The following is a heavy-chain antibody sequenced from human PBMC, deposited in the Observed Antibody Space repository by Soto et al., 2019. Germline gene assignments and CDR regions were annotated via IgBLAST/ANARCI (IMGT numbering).Heavy chain of an antibody. D-gene: IGHD2-2*01. Sequence: QVQLVQSGAEVKKPGASVKVSCKASGYTFTSYGISWVRQAPGQGLEWMGWISAYNGNTNYAQKLQGRVTMTTDTSTSTAYMELRSLRSDDTAVYYCARNGPMNCSSTSCYVFFPPNYYYYYMDVWGKGTTVTVSS. CDR1: GYTFTSYG. CDR3: ARNGPMNCSSTSCYVFFPPNYYYYYMDV. CDR2: ISAYNGNT. V-gene: IGHV1-18*01. J-gene: IGHJ6*03.